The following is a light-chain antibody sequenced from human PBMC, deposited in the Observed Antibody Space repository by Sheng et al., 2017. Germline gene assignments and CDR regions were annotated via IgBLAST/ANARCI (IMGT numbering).Light chain of an antibody. CDR3: QAWDSSTVVV. CDR2: QDS. J-gene: IGLJ2*01. Sequence: SYELIQPPSVSVSPGQTASITCSGDKLGDKYACWYQQKPGQSPVLVIYQDSKRPSGIPERFSGSNSGNTATLTISGTQAMDEADYYCQAWDSSTVVVFGGWTKLTVL. V-gene: IGLV3-1*01. CDR1: KLGDKY.